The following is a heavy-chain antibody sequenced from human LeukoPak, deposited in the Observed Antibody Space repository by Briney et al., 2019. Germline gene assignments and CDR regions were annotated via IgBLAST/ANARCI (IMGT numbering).Heavy chain of an antibody. CDR1: GFTFSSYN. J-gene: IGHJ6*02. V-gene: IGHV3-21*01. D-gene: IGHD6-13*01. CDR3: ARSYSSSWDQSYCYYGMDV. Sequence: PGGSLRLSCVASGFTFSSYNMNWVRQAPGEGLEWVSSINVVSGYIYYADSVKGRFTISRDNAKNSLYLQMNSLRADDTAVYYCARSYSSSWDQSYCYYGMDVWGQGTTVTISS. CDR2: INVVSGYI.